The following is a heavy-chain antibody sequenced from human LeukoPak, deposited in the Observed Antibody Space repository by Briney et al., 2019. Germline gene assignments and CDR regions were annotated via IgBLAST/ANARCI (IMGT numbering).Heavy chain of an antibody. CDR3: AKDYDSSGWAAFDI. CDR1: GFTSNSFG. D-gene: IGHD3-22*01. V-gene: IGHV3-30*18. Sequence: PGGSLRLSCAASGFTSNSFGMHWVRQAPGKGLEWVAVISYDGSNKYFAGSVKGRFTISRDNSKNTLYLQMNSLRAEDTAVYYCAKDYDSSGWAAFDIWGQGTMVTVSS. J-gene: IGHJ3*02. CDR2: ISYDGSNK.